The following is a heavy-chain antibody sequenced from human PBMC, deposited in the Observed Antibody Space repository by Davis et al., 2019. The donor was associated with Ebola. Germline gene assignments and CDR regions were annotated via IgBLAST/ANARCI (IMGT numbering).Heavy chain of an antibody. V-gene: IGHV1-8*01. J-gene: IGHJ5*02. Sequence: AASVKVSCKASGHTFTSYDINWVRQATGQGLEWLGWMNPSSGNTGSAQKFQGRITLTRNTSINTVYMEVSSLRSEDTAVYYCARHINYGDYGGGWFDPWGQGTLVSVSS. D-gene: IGHD4-17*01. CDR2: MNPSSGNT. CDR1: GHTFTSYD. CDR3: ARHINYGDYGGGWFDP.